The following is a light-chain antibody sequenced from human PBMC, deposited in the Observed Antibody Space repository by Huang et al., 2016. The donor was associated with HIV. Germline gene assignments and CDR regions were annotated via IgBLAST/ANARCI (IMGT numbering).Light chain of an antibody. Sequence: DIVMVQSPASLSVTPGEAASITCRSSQSLLHSNGHNSLDWYWQKPGQSPQLLIYLGSTRASGVPDRVRGSGSGTDFTLRINRVEAGDVGVYYCMQGLQTWTFGQGTKVEI. V-gene: IGKV2-28*01. CDR2: LGS. CDR1: QSLLHSNGHNS. CDR3: MQGLQTWT. J-gene: IGKJ1*01.